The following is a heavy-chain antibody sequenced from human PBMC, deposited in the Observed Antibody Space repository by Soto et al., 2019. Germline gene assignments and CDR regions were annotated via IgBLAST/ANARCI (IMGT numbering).Heavy chain of an antibody. V-gene: IGHV1-69*02. D-gene: IGHD2-2*01. J-gene: IGHJ6*03. Sequence: GASVKVSCKASGGTFSSYTISWVRQAPGQGLEWMGRIIPILGIANYAQKFQGRVTITADKSTSTAYMELSSLRSEDTAAYYCATGVPAAKYYYYYYMDVWGKGTTVTVSS. CDR2: IIPILGIA. CDR1: GGTFSSYT. CDR3: ATGVPAAKYYYYYYMDV.